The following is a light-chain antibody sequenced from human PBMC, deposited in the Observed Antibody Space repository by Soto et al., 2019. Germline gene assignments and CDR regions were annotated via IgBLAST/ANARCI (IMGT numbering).Light chain of an antibody. Sequence: QLVLTQPPSVSGAPGQRVSISCTGSSSNIGAGFDVHWYQQLPGTAPKLLVHANSNRPSGVPDRFSGSKSGTSASLAITGLQAEDEADYYCQSYDSSLSGYVFGTGTKVTVL. CDR3: QSYDSSLSGYV. V-gene: IGLV1-40*01. CDR1: SSNIGAGFD. CDR2: ANS. J-gene: IGLJ1*01.